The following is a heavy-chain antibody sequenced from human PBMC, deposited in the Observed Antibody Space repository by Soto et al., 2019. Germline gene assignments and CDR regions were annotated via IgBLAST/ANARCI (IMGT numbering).Heavy chain of an antibody. D-gene: IGHD4-4*01. V-gene: IGHV3-23*01. Sequence: SGGSLRLSCAASGFTFSSYAMSWVRQAPGKGLEWVSAISGSDNSTYYADSVKGRFTISRDNAKNSLYLQMNSLRAEDTAVYYCARDKGYSNYFDYWGQGTLVTVSS. J-gene: IGHJ4*02. CDR1: GFTFSSYA. CDR3: ARDKGYSNYFDY. CDR2: ISGSDNST.